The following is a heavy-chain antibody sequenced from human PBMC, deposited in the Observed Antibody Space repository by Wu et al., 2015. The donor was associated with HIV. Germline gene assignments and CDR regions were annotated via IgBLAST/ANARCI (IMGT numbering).Heavy chain of an antibody. Sequence: QVHLVQFGGEVKKPGSSVKVTCKASGDGFTSYAVSWVRQAPGQGLEWMGGINPNSGGTNYAQNFEDRVTMTRDTSITTAYMELRSLRSDDTAVYYCARDKRGYDVLTGYYIYFDYWGQGTLVIVSS. CDR1: GDGFTSYA. CDR3: ARDKRGYDVLTGYYIYFDY. CDR2: INPNSGGT. V-gene: IGHV1-2*02. D-gene: IGHD3-9*01. J-gene: IGHJ4*02.